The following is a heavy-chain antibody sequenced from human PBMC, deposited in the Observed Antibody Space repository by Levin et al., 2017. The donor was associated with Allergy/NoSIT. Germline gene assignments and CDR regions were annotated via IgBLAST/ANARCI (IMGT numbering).Heavy chain of an antibody. V-gene: IGHV1-46*01. J-gene: IGHJ4*02. CDR3: ARDPVSTTVVTPPFDY. D-gene: IGHD4-23*01. CDR2: INPSGGST. Sequence: GESLKISCKASGYTFTSYYMHWVRQAPGQGLEWMGIINPSGGSTSYAQKFQGRVTMTRDTSTSTVYMELSSLRSEDTAVYYCARDPVSTTVVTPPFDYWGQGTLVTVSS. CDR1: GYTFTSYY.